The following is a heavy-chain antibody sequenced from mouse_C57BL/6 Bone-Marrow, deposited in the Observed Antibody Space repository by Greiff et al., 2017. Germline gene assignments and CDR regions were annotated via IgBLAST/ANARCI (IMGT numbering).Heavy chain of an antibody. D-gene: IGHD3-2*02. CDR2: IDPANGNT. CDR3: AYSSGYVDYAMDY. Sequence: VQLQQSVAELVRPGASVKLSCTASGFNIKNTYMHWVKQRPEQGLEWIGRIDPANGNTKYAPKFQGKATITADTSSNTAYLQLSSLTSEYTAIYYCAYSSGYVDYAMDYWGQGTSVTVSS. J-gene: IGHJ4*01. V-gene: IGHV14-3*01. CDR1: GFNIKNTY.